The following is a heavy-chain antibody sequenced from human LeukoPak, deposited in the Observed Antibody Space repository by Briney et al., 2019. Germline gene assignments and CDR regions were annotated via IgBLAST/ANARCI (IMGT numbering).Heavy chain of an antibody. Sequence: ASVKVSCKASGYTFTSYYMHWVRQAPGQGLEWMGIINPSGGSTSYAQEFQGRVTMTRDTSTSTVYMELSSLRSEDTAVYYCARVGKGNGYSGYQRLMDYWGQGTLVTVSS. CDR2: INPSGGST. CDR1: GYTFTSYY. J-gene: IGHJ4*02. V-gene: IGHV1-46*01. D-gene: IGHD5-12*01. CDR3: ARVGKGNGYSGYQRLMDY.